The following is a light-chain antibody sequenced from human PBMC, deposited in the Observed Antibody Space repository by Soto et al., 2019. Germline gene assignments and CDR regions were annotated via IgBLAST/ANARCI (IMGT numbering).Light chain of an antibody. J-gene: IGKJ2*01. Sequence: EMVLTQSPATLSLSPGERVTLSCRASQSVSSSLVWYQQKTGHDPRLLLFYISYRATGVPARFSGSGSCTDVSLLISSLEAEDYSTDYCQQDNNWPPPYTFGQGTKLEIK. CDR2: YIS. CDR3: QQDNNWPPPYT. V-gene: IGKV3-11*01. CDR1: QSVSSS.